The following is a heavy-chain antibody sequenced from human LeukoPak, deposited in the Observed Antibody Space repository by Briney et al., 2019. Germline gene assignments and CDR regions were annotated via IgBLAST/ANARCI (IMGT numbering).Heavy chain of an antibody. V-gene: IGHV3-73*01. CDR1: GFTFSGSA. J-gene: IGHJ4*02. CDR2: IRSEANNYAT. D-gene: IGHD3-22*01. Sequence: GGSLRLSCAASGFTFSGSAMHWVRQASGKGLEWVGRIRSEANNYATANAASVKGRFTISRDDSKNTAYLQMNSLKTEDTAVYYCTRRRTDDSSGYYDFWGQGTLVTVSS. CDR3: TRRRTDDSSGYYDF.